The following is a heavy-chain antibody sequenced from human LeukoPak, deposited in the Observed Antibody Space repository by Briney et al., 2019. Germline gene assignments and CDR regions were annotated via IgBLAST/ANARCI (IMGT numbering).Heavy chain of an antibody. CDR2: IYSGGST. J-gene: IGHJ4*02. CDR1: GFTVSSNY. CDR3: AKTFVGHSGSYYFDY. Sequence: GGSLRLSCAASGFTVSSNYMSWVRQAPGKGLEWVSVIYSGGSTYYADSVKGRFTISRDNSKNTVFLQMNSLRDEDTAVYFCAKTFVGHSGSYYFDYWGQGTLVTVSS. V-gene: IGHV3-53*01. D-gene: IGHD1-26*01.